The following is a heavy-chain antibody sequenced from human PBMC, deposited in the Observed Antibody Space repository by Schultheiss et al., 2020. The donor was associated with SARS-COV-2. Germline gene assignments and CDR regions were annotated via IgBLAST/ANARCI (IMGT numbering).Heavy chain of an antibody. CDR1: GFTFSSYA. J-gene: IGHJ3*01. CDR3: TRLSTAAWD. Sequence: GGSLRLSCAASGFTFSSYAMSWVRQAPGKGLEWVGRIRSKANSYATAYAASVKGRFTISRDDSKNTAYLQMNSLKTEDTAVYYCTRLSTAAWDWGQGTMVTVSS. CDR2: IRSKANSYAT. V-gene: IGHV3-73*01. D-gene: IGHD6-25*01.